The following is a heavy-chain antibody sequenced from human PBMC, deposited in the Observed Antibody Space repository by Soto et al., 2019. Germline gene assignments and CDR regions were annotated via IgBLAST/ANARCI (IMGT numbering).Heavy chain of an antibody. CDR2: IIPIFNST. Sequence: SVKVSCKVSGSRFSNYVISWVRQAPGHGLEWLGRIIPIFNSTKYAQNFQGRVTITADKSTSTAPLELSSLRSDDTAVYYCAREGRGKKAGYNGLVSMGYWGQGTLVTVSS. V-gene: IGHV1-69*06. D-gene: IGHD2-2*02. CDR3: AREGRGKKAGYNGLVSMGY. J-gene: IGHJ4*02. CDR1: GSRFSNYV.